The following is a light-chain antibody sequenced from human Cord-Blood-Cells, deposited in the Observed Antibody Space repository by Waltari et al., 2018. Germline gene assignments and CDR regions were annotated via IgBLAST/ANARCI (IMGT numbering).Light chain of an antibody. CDR3: QQYDNLQFT. CDR2: DAS. CDR1: QDISNY. V-gene: IGKV1-33*01. J-gene: IGKJ3*01. Sequence: DIQMTQSPSSLSASVGDRVTITCQASQDISNYLNWYQQKLGKAPKLLIYDASNLETGVPSRFSGSGSGTDFTFTISSLQPEDIATYYCQQYDNLQFTFGPGTKVDIK.